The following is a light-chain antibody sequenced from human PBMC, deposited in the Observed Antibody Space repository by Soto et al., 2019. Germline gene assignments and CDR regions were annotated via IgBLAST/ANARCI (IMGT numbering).Light chain of an antibody. CDR1: SSNIGRNT. Sequence: QSVLTQPPSASGTPGQRVTISCSGSSSNIGRNTVKWYRQLPGTAPKLLIGGSDQRPSGVPDRFSGSQSGTSASLAISGLQSEDEADYICAAWDDSLNAWALGGGTQLTVL. J-gene: IGLJ7*01. CDR2: GSD. CDR3: AAWDDSLNAWA. V-gene: IGLV1-44*01.